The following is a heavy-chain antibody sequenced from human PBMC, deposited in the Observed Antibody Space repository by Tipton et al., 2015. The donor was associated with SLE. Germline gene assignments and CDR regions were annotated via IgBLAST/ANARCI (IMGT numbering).Heavy chain of an antibody. CDR2: IYYSGST. CDR3: ARATAVAEFFY. D-gene: IGHD6-19*01. Sequence: TLSLTCTVSGGSISSHYWGWIRQPPGQGLEWIGYIYYSGSTNYNPSLKSRVTIAVDTAKNHVFLKLTSVTAADTAVYYCARATAVAEFFYWGQGALVTVSS. V-gene: IGHV4-59*08. J-gene: IGHJ4*02. CDR1: GGSISSHY.